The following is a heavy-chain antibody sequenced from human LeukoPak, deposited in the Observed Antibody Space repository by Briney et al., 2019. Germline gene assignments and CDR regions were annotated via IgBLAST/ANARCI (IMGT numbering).Heavy chain of an antibody. CDR3: ARQYYYDSDY. CDR1: GDSISSSSYY. D-gene: IGHD3-22*01. V-gene: IGHV4-39*01. J-gene: IGHJ4*02. Sequence: SETLSLTCTVSGDSISSSSYYWGWIRQPPGKGLEWIGNIYYSGSTYYNPSLKSRVTISVDTSKNQFSLKLSSVTAADTAVYYCARQYYYDSDYWSQGTLVTVSS. CDR2: IYYSGST.